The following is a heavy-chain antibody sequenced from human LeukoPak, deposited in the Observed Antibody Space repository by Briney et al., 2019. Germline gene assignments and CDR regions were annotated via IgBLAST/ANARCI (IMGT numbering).Heavy chain of an antibody. CDR1: GGSFSGYY. D-gene: IGHD3-3*01. Sequence: SETLSLTCAVYGGSFSGYYWSWIRQPPGKGLEWIGEINHSGSTNYNPSLKSRVTISVDTSKNQFSLKLSSVTAADTAVYYCARGPSGPPAVAFDIWGQGTMVTVSS. CDR3: ARGPSGPPAVAFDI. CDR2: INHSGST. V-gene: IGHV4-34*01. J-gene: IGHJ3*02.